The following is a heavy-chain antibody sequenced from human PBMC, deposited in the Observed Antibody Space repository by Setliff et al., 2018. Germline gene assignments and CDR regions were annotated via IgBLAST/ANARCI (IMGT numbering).Heavy chain of an antibody. CDR2: IKQDGSDI. CDR1: GFTFSTYW. Sequence: PGGSLRLSCAASGFTFSTYWMSWVRQTPGKGLEWVANIKQDGSDIKYVDSVRGRFTISRDNSKNTVYLQMNNLRPEDTAVYYCAKELIEVMMTGLEFWGQGTMVTVSS. V-gene: IGHV3-7*01. CDR3: AKELIEVMMTGLEF. J-gene: IGHJ4*02. D-gene: IGHD3-22*01.